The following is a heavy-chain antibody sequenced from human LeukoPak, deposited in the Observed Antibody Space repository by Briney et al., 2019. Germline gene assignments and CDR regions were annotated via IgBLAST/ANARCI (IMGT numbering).Heavy chain of an antibody. Sequence: PGGSLRLSCAASGFTFSSYSMNWVRQAPGKGLEWVSSISSSSSYIYYADSVKGRFTISRDNAKNSLYLQMNSLRAEDTAVYYGARGAVYAKCMDVWGQGTTVTVSS. V-gene: IGHV3-21*01. CDR3: ARGAVYAKCMDV. CDR2: ISSSSSYI. D-gene: IGHD2-8*01. CDR1: GFTFSSYS. J-gene: IGHJ6*02.